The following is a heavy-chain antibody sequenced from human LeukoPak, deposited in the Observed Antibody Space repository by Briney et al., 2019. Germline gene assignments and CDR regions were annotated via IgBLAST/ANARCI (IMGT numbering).Heavy chain of an antibody. V-gene: IGHV3-30*02. CDR2: IRYDGSNK. CDR3: ARGRFGELLLFDY. J-gene: IGHJ4*02. CDR1: GFTFSSYG. Sequence: GGSLRLSCAASGFTFSSYGMHWVRQAPGKGLEWVAFIRYDGSNKYYADSVKGRFTISRDNSKNTLYLQMNSLRAEDTAVYYCARGRFGELLLFDYWGQGTLVTVSS. D-gene: IGHD3-10*01.